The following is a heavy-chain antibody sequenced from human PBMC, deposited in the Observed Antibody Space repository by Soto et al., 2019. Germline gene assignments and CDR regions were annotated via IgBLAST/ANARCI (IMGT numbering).Heavy chain of an antibody. Sequence: SETLSLTCAVSGGSISSGGYSWSWIRQPPGKGLEWIGSIYYSGSTYYNPSLKSRVTISVDTSKNQFSLKLSSVTAADTAVYYCARGRTRRRDRPYFDYWGQGTLVTVSS. CDR3: ARGRTRRRDRPYFDY. CDR2: IYYSGST. D-gene: IGHD4-17*01. CDR1: GGSISSGGYS. V-gene: IGHV4-30-2*03. J-gene: IGHJ4*02.